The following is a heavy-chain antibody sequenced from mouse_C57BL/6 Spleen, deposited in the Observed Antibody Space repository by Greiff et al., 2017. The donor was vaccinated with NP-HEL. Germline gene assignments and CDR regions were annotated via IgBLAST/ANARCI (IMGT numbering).Heavy chain of an antibody. CDR1: GFTFSSYA. D-gene: IGHD3-1*01. J-gene: IGHJ4*01. CDR2: ISSGGDYI. Sequence: EVKLVESGEGLVKPGGSLKLSCAASGFTFSSYAMSWVRQTPEKRLEWVAYISSGGDYIYYADTVKGRFTISRDNARNTLYLQMSSLKSEDTAMYYCTRDRVYYAMDYWGQGTSVTVSS. CDR3: TRDRVYYAMDY. V-gene: IGHV5-9-1*02.